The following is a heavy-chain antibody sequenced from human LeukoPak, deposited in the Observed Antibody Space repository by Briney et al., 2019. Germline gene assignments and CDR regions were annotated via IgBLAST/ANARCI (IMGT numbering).Heavy chain of an antibody. V-gene: IGHV4-59*01. D-gene: IGHD5-24*01. J-gene: IGHJ5*02. Sequence: SETLSLTCTVSGGSISSYYWSWLRQPTGKGLEWIGYIYYSGSTNYNPSLKSRVTISVDTSKNQFSLKLSSVTAADTAVYYCAGRDGYNSGWFDPWGQGTLVTVSS. CDR3: AGRDGYNSGWFDP. CDR1: GGSISSYY. CDR2: IYYSGST.